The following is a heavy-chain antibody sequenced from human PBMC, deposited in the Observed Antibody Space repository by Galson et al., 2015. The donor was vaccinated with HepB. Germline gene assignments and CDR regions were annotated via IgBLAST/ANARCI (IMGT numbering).Heavy chain of an antibody. J-gene: IGHJ1*01. V-gene: IGHV3-66*01. CDR3: ASGYSSGWGGPSEYFQH. Sequence: SLRLSCAASGFTVSSNYMSCVRQAPGKGLEWVSVIYSGGSTYYADSVMGRFTISRDNSKNTLYLQMNSLRADDTAVYYFASGYSSGWGGPSEYFQHWGQGTLVTVPS. D-gene: IGHD6-19*01. CDR2: IYSGGST. CDR1: GFTVSSNY.